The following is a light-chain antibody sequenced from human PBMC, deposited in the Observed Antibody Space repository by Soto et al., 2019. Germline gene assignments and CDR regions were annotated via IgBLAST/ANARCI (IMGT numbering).Light chain of an antibody. V-gene: IGLV2-23*02. Sequence: QSVLTQPASVSGSPGQSITISCTGTSSDVGSYNLVSWYQQHPGKAPKLMIYEVSKRPSGVSNRFSGSKSGNTASLTISGLQAEDEADYYCSSYAGSSSLYVFGAGTKLTVL. CDR3: SSYAGSSSLYV. CDR1: SSDVGSYNL. CDR2: EVS. J-gene: IGLJ1*01.